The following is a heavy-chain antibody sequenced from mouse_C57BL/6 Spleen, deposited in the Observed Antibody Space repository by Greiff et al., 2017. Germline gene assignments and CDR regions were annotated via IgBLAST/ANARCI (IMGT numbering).Heavy chain of an antibody. CDR1: GYTFTSYW. Sequence: VQLQQPGAELVKPGASVKMSCKASGYTFTSYWITWVKQRPGQGLERIGDIYPGSGSTNYNEKFKSKATLTVDTSSSTAYMQLSSLTSEDSAVYDCARLNHSDYGSRFDHGGQGTTLTVSS. D-gene: IGHD1-1*01. V-gene: IGHV1-55*01. J-gene: IGHJ2*01. CDR2: IYPGSGST. CDR3: ARLNHSDYGSRFDH.